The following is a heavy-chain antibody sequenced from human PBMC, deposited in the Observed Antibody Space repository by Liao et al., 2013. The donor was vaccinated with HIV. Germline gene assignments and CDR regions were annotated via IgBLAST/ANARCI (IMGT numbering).Heavy chain of an antibody. D-gene: IGHD3-22*01. V-gene: IGHV4-34*01. CDR1: EASLSGHY. CDR2: VSHTGHT. Sequence: QVRLQQWGAGLLRPSEPLSLTCAVYEASLSGHYWAWIRQSPGKGLEWVGEVSHTGHTNYNPSLRSRVIVSVDTSKNQFSLKVNSVTAADTAVYYCAGYDSRDYYSHFDYWGQGTLVTVSS. J-gene: IGHJ4*02. CDR3: AGYDSRDYYSHFDY.